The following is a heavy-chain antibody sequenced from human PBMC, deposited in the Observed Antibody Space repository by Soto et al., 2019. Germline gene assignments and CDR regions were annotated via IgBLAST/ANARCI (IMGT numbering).Heavy chain of an antibody. CDR1: GFTFSNAW. CDR3: TTDRTVRVLGYYDSSRNHAFDI. CDR2: IKSKTDGGTT. Sequence: EVQLVESGGGLVKPGGSLRLSCAASGFTFSNAWMNWVRQAPGKGLEWVGRIKSKTDGGTTDYAAPVKGRFTISRDDSKNTLYLQMNSLKTEDTAVYYCTTDRTVRVLGYYDSSRNHAFDIWGQGTMVTVSS. V-gene: IGHV3-15*07. J-gene: IGHJ3*02. D-gene: IGHD3-22*01.